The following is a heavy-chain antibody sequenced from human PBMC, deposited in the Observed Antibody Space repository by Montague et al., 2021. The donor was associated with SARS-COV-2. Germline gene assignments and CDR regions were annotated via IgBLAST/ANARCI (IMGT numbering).Heavy chain of an antibody. CDR2: IYYSGST. CDR1: GGSISSGSYY. V-gene: IGHV4-31*03. Sequence: TLSLTCTVSGGSISSGSYYWGWIRQHPGKGLEWIGNIYYSGSTYYNPSLKSRVTISVDTSKNQFSLKLSSVTAADTAVYYCARAKRITIFGVVNEIDYWGQGTMVTVSS. CDR3: ARAKRITIFGVVNEIDY. D-gene: IGHD3-3*01. J-gene: IGHJ4*02.